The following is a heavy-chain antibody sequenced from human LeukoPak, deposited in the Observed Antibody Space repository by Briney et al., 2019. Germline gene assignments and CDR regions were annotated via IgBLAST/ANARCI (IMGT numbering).Heavy chain of an antibody. D-gene: IGHD2-8*01. V-gene: IGHV4-39*07. Sequence: SETLSLTCTVSGGSISSSSYYWGWIRQPPGKGLEWIGSIYYSGSTNYNPSLKSRVTISVDTSKNQFSLKLSSVAAADTAVYYCARGLLMVYAQRTPLYDYWGQGTLVTVSS. CDR2: IYYSGST. CDR1: GGSISSSSYY. J-gene: IGHJ4*02. CDR3: ARGLLMVYAQRTPLYDY.